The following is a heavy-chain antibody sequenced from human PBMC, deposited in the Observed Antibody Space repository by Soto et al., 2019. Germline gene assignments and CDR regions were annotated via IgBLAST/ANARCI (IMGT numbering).Heavy chain of an antibody. D-gene: IGHD3-10*01. CDR2: ISSSSSTI. Sequence: LRLSCAASGFTFSSYSMNWVRQAPGKGLEWVSYISSSSSTIYYADSVKGRFTISRDNAKNSLYLQMNSLRAEDTAVYYCAREVLLWFGELSKPHAFDIWGQGTMVTVSS. J-gene: IGHJ3*02. CDR1: GFTFSSYS. V-gene: IGHV3-48*01. CDR3: AREVLLWFGELSKPHAFDI.